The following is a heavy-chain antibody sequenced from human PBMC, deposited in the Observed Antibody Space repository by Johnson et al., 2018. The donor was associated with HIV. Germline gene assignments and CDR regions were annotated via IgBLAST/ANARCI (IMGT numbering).Heavy chain of an antibody. J-gene: IGHJ3*02. CDR3: TTDLIGGDYGSGLRDAFDI. V-gene: IGHV3-15*01. CDR2: IKSKTDGGTT. CDR1: GFTFSNAW. D-gene: IGHD3-10*01. Sequence: MHLVESGGGLVKPGGSLRLSCAASGFTFSNAWMSWVRQAPGKGLEWVGRIKSKTDGGTTDYAAPVKGRFTISRDDSKNTLYLQMNSLKTEDTAVYYCTTDLIGGDYGSGLRDAFDIWGQGTMVTVSS.